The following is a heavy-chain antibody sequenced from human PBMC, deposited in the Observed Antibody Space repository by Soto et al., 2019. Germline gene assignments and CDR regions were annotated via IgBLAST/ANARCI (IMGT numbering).Heavy chain of an antibody. CDR3: ARDGHWNDLDY. V-gene: IGHV1-18*01. CDR1: GYTFSNHG. J-gene: IGHJ4*02. Sequence: QVQLVQSEAELKKPGASVKVSCKASGYTFSNHGICWVRQAPGQGLEWLGWISGYNGKTNYAQKSQGRITVTTDTSTSTAYMEVRSLTSDDTAVYYCARDGHWNDLDYWGQGTLVTVSS. D-gene: IGHD1-1*01. CDR2: ISGYNGKT.